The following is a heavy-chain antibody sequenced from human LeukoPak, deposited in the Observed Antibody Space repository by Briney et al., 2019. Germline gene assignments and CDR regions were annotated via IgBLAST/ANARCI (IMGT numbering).Heavy chain of an antibody. CDR1: GFTFSSYA. Sequence: GGSLRLSCAASGFTFSSYAMSWVRQAPGKGLEWVANIKQDGSEKYYVDSVKGRFTISRDNAKNSLYLQMNSLRAEDTAVYYCARDKATGYSSSTGYYGMDVWGQGTTVTVSS. J-gene: IGHJ6*02. V-gene: IGHV3-7*01. CDR3: ARDKATGYSSSTGYYGMDV. D-gene: IGHD6-13*01. CDR2: IKQDGSEK.